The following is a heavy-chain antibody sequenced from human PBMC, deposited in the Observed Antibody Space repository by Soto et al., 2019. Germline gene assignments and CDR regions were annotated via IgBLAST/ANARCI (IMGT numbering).Heavy chain of an antibody. D-gene: IGHD3-10*01. CDR2: ISSSSSYI. J-gene: IGHJ6*03. V-gene: IGHV3-21*01. CDR3: ARDGGYSGDPYYMQV. CDR1: GFTFSSCS. Sequence: PGGSMRLACTASGFTFSSCSMNWARRAPGKGLEWVSSISSSSSYIYYADSVKGRFTISRDNAKNQFSLQLNSVTPEDTAVYYCARDGGYSGDPYYMQVWGKGTTVTVSS.